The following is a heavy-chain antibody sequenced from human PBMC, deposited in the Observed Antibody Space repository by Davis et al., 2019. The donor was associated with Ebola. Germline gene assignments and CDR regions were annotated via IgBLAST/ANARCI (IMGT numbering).Heavy chain of an antibody. CDR2: INPNTGAT. D-gene: IGHD4-11*01. CDR1: GYTFSDYY. J-gene: IGHJ4*02. CDR3: ARGHNYAHEY. V-gene: IGHV1-2*06. Sequence: ASVKVSCKASGYTFSDYYMHWVRQAPGQGLEWMGRINPNTGATDYAQRFQGRVTVTRDTSISTVYMELSSLRYDDTADYYCARGHNYAHEYWGQGTLVTVSS.